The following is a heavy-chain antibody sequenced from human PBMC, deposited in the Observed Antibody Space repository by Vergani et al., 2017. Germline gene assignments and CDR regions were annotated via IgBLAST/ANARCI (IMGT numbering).Heavy chain of an antibody. CDR3: ERAPRYSPSDYYYYYMDV. D-gene: IGHD4-11*01. Sequence: QVQLQESGPGLVKPSETLSLTCTVSGGSISSYYWSWIRQPPGKGLEWIGYMYYSGSTNYNPSLNSRVTISVDTSKNQFSLKLSSVTAADTAVYYCERAPRYSPSDYYYYYMDVWGKGTTVTGSS. J-gene: IGHJ6*03. CDR1: GGSISSYY. V-gene: IGHV4-59*01. CDR2: MYYSGST.